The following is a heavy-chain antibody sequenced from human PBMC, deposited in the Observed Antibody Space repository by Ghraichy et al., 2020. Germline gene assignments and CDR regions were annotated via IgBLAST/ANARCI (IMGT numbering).Heavy chain of an antibody. CDR1: GGSISSYY. D-gene: IGHD6-13*01. Sequence: SETLSLTCTVSGGSISSYYWSWIRQPAGKGLEWTGRIYTSGSTNYNPSLKSRVTMSVDTSKNQFSLKLSSVTAADTAVYYCARAETAAGTGGFDYWGQGTLVTVSS. CDR2: IYTSGST. V-gene: IGHV4-4*07. J-gene: IGHJ4*02. CDR3: ARAETAAGTGGFDY.